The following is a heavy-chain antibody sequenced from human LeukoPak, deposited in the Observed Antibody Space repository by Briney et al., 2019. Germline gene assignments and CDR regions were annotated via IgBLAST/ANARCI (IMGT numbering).Heavy chain of an antibody. Sequence: PSETLSLTCTVSGYSISNGYYWGWIRQSPGKGLEWVGSVSHRGSTYYNPSLRSRVTISVDTSKNQFSLKLSSVAAADTAVYYCARADYGGNSESDYWGQGTLVTVSS. J-gene: IGHJ4*02. CDR1: GYSISNGYY. CDR2: VSHRGST. V-gene: IGHV4-38-2*02. CDR3: ARADYGGNSESDY. D-gene: IGHD4-23*01.